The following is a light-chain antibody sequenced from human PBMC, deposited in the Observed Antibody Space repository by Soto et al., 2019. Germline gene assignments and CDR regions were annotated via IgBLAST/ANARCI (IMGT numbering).Light chain of an antibody. CDR2: KAS. CDR1: QSISSW. J-gene: IGKJ1*01. Sequence: DIQMTQSPSTLSASVGDRVNITCRASQSISSWLARYQQKPGKAPKLLIYKASSLESGVPSRFSGSGSGTEFTLTISSLQPDDFATYYCQQYNSYWTFGQGTKVEIK. CDR3: QQYNSYWT. V-gene: IGKV1-5*03.